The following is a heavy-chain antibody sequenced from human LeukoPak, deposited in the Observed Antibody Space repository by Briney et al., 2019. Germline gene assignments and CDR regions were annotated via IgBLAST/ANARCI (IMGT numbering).Heavy chain of an antibody. CDR3: VRGRYSSGWFKDKNWFDP. D-gene: IGHD6-19*01. CDR1: GVAISRGGYA. J-gene: IGHJ5*02. V-gene: IGHV4-30-4*07. Sequence: SETLSLTCAVSGVAISRGGYAWNWIRQPPGKGLEWIAYIYHSGTTYYNPSLKSRATISVDTSKDQFSLKLSSVTAADTAVYYCVRGRYSSGWFKDKNWFDPWGQGIPVTVSS. CDR2: IYHSGTT.